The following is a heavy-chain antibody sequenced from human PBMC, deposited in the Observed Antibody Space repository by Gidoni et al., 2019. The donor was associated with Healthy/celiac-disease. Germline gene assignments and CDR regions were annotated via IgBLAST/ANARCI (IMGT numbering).Heavy chain of an antibody. CDR1: GFTFSSYG. J-gene: IGHJ6*02. D-gene: IGHD1-26*01. Sequence: QVQLVESGGGVVQPGRSLRLSCAASGFTFSSYGMHWVRQAPGKGLEWVEVISEDGSNKYYADSVKGRFTISRDNSKNTLYLQMNSLRAEDTAVYYCARGGQGETYYYYGMDVWGQGTTVTVSS. CDR2: ISEDGSNK. V-gene: IGHV3-30*03. CDR3: ARGGQGETYYYYGMDV.